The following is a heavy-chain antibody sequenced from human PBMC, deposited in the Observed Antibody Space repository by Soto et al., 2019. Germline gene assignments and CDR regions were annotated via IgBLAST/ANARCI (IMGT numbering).Heavy chain of an antibody. CDR1: GFTFSSYS. CDR3: ARVALYCRSTSCYFGGLDY. J-gene: IGHJ4*02. V-gene: IGHV3-21*01. CDR2: ISSSSSYI. Sequence: EVQLVESGGGLVKPGGSLRLSCAASGFTFSSYSMNWVRQAPGTGLEWVSSISSSSSYIYYADSVKGRVTISMHNAKNSLYLQMNSLRAEDTAVYYGARVALYCRSTSCYFGGLDYWGQGTLVTVSS. D-gene: IGHD2-2*01.